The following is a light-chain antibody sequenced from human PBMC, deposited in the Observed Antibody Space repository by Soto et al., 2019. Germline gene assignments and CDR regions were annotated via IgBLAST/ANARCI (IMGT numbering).Light chain of an antibody. V-gene: IGLV2-14*01. CDR2: EVS. CDR3: SSYTTSYTQV. J-gene: IGLJ3*02. CDR1: RSDVGGYNY. Sequence: QSALTQPASVSGSPGQSITISCTGTRSDVGGYNYVSWYQHHPGKAPKLMIYEVSNRPSGVSNRFSGSKSGNTASLSISGLQAEDEADYYCSSYTTSYTQVFGGGTQLTVL.